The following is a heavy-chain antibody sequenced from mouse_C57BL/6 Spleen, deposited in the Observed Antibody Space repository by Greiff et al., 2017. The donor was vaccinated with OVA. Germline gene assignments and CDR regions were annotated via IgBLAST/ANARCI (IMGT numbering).Heavy chain of an antibody. D-gene: IGHD1-1*01. V-gene: IGHV1-15*01. CDR1: GYTFTDYE. CDR2: IDPETGGT. J-gene: IGHJ4*01. Sequence: QVHVKQSGAELVRPGASVTLSCKASGYTFTDYEMHWVKQTPVHGLEWIGAIDPETGGTAYNQKFKGKAILTADKSSSTAYMELRSLTSEDSAVYYCTSSPPYGSSYYYAMDYWGQGTSVTVSS. CDR3: TSSPPYGSSYYYAMDY.